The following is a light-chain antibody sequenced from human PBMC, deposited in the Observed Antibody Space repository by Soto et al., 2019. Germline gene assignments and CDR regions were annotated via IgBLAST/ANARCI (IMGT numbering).Light chain of an antibody. J-gene: IGLJ1*01. CDR3: QVWDDSTDHIYV. CDR1: NVGSKS. Sequence: SYELAQPHSVSVATAQTGPRITCGGNNVGSKSVHWYQQKSGQAPVVVVYDDSDRPSGIPERFSGSNSGNTATLTISRVEAGDEADYYCQVWDDSTDHIYVFGTGTKVTVL. V-gene: IGLV3-21*02. CDR2: DDS.